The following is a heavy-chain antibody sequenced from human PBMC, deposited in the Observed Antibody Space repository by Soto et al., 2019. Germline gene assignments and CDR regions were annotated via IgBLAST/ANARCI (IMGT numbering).Heavy chain of an antibody. Sequence: QVQLVESGGGLVQPGGSLRLSCAASGFTFSDYYMSWIRQAPGKGLEWVSYISSSGSTIYYADSVKGRFTISRDNAKNSLYLQMNSLRAEDTAVYYCARDGTIFGVVRTSYYYGMDVWGQGTTVTVSS. CDR1: GFTFSDYY. J-gene: IGHJ6*02. V-gene: IGHV3-11*01. CDR2: ISSSGSTI. CDR3: ARDGTIFGVVRTSYYYGMDV. D-gene: IGHD3-3*01.